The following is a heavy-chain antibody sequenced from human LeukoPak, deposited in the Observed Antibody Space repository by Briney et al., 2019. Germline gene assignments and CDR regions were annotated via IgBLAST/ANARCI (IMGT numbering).Heavy chain of an antibody. CDR2: ISYDGSNK. Sequence: PGGSLRLPCAASGFTFSSYGMHWVRQAPGKGLEWVAVISYDGSNKYYADSVKGRFTISRDNSKNTLYLQMNSLRAEDTAVYYCAKVGDSGSYSFDYWGQGTLVTVSS. D-gene: IGHD1-26*01. CDR3: AKVGDSGSYSFDY. CDR1: GFTFSSYG. V-gene: IGHV3-30*18. J-gene: IGHJ4*02.